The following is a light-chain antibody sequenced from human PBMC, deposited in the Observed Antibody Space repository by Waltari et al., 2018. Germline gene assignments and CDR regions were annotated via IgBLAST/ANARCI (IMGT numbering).Light chain of an antibody. CDR3: AAWDDSLNVI. CDR2: SDN. J-gene: IGLJ2*01. CDR1: NSNIGSTI. V-gene: IGLV1-44*01. Sequence: QSVLTQPPSASVTPGQRVTISCSGSNSNIGSTIVTWYQLLPGVAPTLLIYSDNQRPSGVPDRFSGSRSGNSASLAISGLQSEDEADYYCAAWDDSLNVIFGGGTKLTVL.